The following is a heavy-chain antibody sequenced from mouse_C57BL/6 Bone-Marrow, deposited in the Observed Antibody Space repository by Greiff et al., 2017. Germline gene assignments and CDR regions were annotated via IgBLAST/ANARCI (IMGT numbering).Heavy chain of an antibody. CDR3: ARAYYGSSYDV. Sequence: EVQLVESEGGLVQPGSSMKLSCTASGFTFSDYYMAWVRQVPEKGLEWVANINYDGSSTYYLDSLKSRFIISRDNAKNILYLQMSSLKSEDTATYYCARAYYGSSYDVWGTGTTVTVSS. CDR2: INYDGSST. J-gene: IGHJ1*03. CDR1: GFTFSDYY. D-gene: IGHD1-1*01. V-gene: IGHV5-16*01.